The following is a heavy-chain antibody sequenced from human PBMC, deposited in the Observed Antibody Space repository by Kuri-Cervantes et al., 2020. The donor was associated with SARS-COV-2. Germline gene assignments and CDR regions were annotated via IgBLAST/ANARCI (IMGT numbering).Heavy chain of an antibody. CDR1: GFTFSSYA. CDR3: AEDTDYTHDY. CDR2: ISGSGGST. Sequence: GESLKISCAASGFTFSSYAMSWVRQAPGKGLEWVSAISGSGGSTYYTDSVKGRFTISRDNSKNTLYLQMNSLRAEDTAVYYCAEDTDYTHDYWGQGTLVTVSS. D-gene: IGHD4-11*01. J-gene: IGHJ4*02. V-gene: IGHV3-23*01.